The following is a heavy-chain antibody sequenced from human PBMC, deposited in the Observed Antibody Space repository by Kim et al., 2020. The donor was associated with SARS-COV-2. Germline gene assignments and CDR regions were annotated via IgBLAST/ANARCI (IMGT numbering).Heavy chain of an antibody. J-gene: IGHJ4*02. V-gene: IGHV4-34*01. CDR3: ARGHRGYSYGRDY. Sequence: PSLKSEITISVDTSKNQFSLKLSAVTAADTAVYYCARGHRGYSYGRDYWGQGTLVTVSS. D-gene: IGHD5-18*01.